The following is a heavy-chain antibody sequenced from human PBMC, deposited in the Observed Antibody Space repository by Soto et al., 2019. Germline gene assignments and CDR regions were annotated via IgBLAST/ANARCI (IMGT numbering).Heavy chain of an antibody. CDR2: INPNSGAT. J-gene: IGHJ4*02. D-gene: IGHD3-22*01. Sequence: ASVKVSFKASGYMFTCNYIHWVRQAPGQGLEYMGWINPNSGATNYAQKFQGRVTMTWDTSISTAYVELSRLRSDDTAVYYCAPHYPDSSGYFDHWGQGTLVTVSS. CDR1: GYMFTCNY. V-gene: IGHV1-2*02. CDR3: APHYPDSSGYFDH.